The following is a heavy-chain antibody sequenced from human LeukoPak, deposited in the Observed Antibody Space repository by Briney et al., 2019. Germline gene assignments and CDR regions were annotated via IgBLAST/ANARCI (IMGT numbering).Heavy chain of an antibody. D-gene: IGHD2-15*01. CDR3: AKGCSNGGSCYILDY. CDR2: VSDDGRHT. CDR1: GFTFSSCG. V-gene: IGHV3-30*18. Sequence: GGSLRLSCAASGFTFSSCGIHWVRQAPGKGLEWVAVVSDDGRHTHYADSVKGQFAISRDNSKSTLYLQMNSLRVEDTAVYYCAKGCSNGGSCYILDYWGQGTLVTVSS. J-gene: IGHJ4*02.